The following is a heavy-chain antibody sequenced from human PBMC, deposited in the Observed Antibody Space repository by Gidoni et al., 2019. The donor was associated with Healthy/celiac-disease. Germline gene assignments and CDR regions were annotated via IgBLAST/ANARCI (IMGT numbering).Heavy chain of an antibody. Sequence: EVQLLESGGGLVQPGWSLRLSCAASGFTFSSYAMSWVRQAPGKGLEWGSGISGSGGSRYYADSGKGRFTISRDNSKNTLYLQMNSLRAEDTAVYYCVKDSTNREIADTFDIWGQGTKVTVSS. CDR1: GFTFSSYA. V-gene: IGHV3-23*01. CDR3: VKDSTNREIADTFDI. J-gene: IGHJ3*02. CDR2: ISGSGGSR. D-gene: IGHD2-2*01.